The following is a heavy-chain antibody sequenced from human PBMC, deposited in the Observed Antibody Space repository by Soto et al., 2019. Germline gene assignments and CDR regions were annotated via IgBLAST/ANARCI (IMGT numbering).Heavy chain of an antibody. CDR1: GGSISSSSYY. CDR3: ARPNFLGRIYFDY. CDR2: IYYSGST. D-gene: IGHD7-27*01. Sequence: SETLSLTCTVSGGSISSSSYYWGWIRQPPGKGLEWIGSIYYSGSTYYNPSLKSRVTISVDTSKNQFSLKLSSVTAADTALYYCARPNFLGRIYFDYWGQGTLVTVSS. V-gene: IGHV4-39*01. J-gene: IGHJ4*02.